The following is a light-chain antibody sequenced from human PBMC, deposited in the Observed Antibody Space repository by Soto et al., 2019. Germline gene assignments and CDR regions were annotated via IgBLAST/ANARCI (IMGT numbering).Light chain of an antibody. Sequence: QSVLTQPPSVSGAPGQRVTISCTGSKSNLGADYDVHWYQHLPGTAPKLLIYINTNRPSGVPDRFSGSKSGTSASLAITGLQAEDEADYYCQSYDTSLGGSIFGGGTKVTVL. V-gene: IGLV1-40*01. CDR3: QSYDTSLGGSI. CDR1: KSNLGADYD. J-gene: IGLJ2*01. CDR2: INT.